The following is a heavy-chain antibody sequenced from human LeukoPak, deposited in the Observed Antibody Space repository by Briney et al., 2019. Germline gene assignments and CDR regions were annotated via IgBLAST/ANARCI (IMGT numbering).Heavy chain of an antibody. D-gene: IGHD3-10*01. CDR2: INHSGST. CDR3: ARHPRGVNGMDV. V-gene: IGHV4-34*01. Sequence: SETLSLTCAVYGGSFSGYYWSWIRQPPGKGLEWIGEINHSGSTNYNPSLKSRVTISVDTSKNQFSLKLSSVTAADTAVFYCARHPRGVNGMDVWGQGTTVTVSS. CDR1: GGSFSGYY. J-gene: IGHJ6*02.